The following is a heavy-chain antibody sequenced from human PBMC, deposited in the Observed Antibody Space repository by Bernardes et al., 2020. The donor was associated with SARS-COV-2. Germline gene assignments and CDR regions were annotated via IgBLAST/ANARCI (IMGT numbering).Heavy chain of an antibody. D-gene: IGHD3-10*01. CDR2: ISWNSGSI. CDR1: GFTFDDYA. Sequence: SLSLSCAASGFTFDDYAMHWVRQAPGKGLEWVSGISWNSGSIGYADSVKGRFTISRDNAKNSLYLQMNSLRAEDTALYYCAKDSSLYYGSGHGSMDVWGQGTTVTVSS. V-gene: IGHV3-9*01. CDR3: AKDSSLYYGSGHGSMDV. J-gene: IGHJ6*02.